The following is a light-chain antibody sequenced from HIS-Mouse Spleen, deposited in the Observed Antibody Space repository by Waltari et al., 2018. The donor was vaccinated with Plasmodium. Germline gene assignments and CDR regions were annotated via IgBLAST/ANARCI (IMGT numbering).Light chain of an antibody. V-gene: IGLV3-9*01. CDR3: QVWDSSTV. Sequence: SYELTQPLPVSVALGQTARITCRGNNIGRKNVHWYQQKPAKAPVLVSYRDSNRPSGIPERFSGSNSGNTATLTISRAQAGDEADYYCQVWDSSTVFGGGTKLTVL. CDR2: RDS. J-gene: IGLJ3*02. CDR1: NIGRKN.